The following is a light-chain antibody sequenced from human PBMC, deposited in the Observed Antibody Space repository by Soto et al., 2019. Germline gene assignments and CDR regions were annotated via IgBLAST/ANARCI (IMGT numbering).Light chain of an antibody. J-gene: IGKJ2*01. V-gene: IGKV1-39*01. CDR3: QQSYSTPHT. CDR1: QSISSY. Sequence: DIQMTQSPSSLSASVGDRVTITCRASQSISSYLNWYQQKPGKAPKLLIYAASSLQIGVPSRFRGSGSGTDFTLPISSLQPEDFATYYCQQSYSTPHTFGHGTKLEIK. CDR2: AAS.